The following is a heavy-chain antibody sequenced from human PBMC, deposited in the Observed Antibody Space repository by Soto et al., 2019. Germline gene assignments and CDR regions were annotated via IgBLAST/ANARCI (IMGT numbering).Heavy chain of an antibody. V-gene: IGHV3-48*01. CDR1: GFSFSNSD. D-gene: IGHD3-22*01. J-gene: IGHJ3*02. Sequence: GGSLRLSCAASGFSFSNSDMNWVRQAPGKGLECVSHISVSSTTIYYADSVKGRFTISRDNAKNSLYLQMSSPRAEDTAVYYCARGRMILSDAFDIWGQGTMVTVSS. CDR2: ISVSSTTI. CDR3: ARGRMILSDAFDI.